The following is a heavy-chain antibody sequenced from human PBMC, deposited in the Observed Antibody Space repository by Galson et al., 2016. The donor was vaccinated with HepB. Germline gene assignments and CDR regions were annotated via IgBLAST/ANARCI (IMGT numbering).Heavy chain of an antibody. CDR1: GFTFVNYG. V-gene: IGHV3-33*01. J-gene: IGHJ6*02. D-gene: IGHD6-13*01. CDR2: AWSDGNYK. Sequence: SLRLSCAASGFTFVNYGMHWVRQAPGKGLEWVAVAWSDGNYKNYADSVKGRFTISRDNSKNTLYLEMNSLRVEDTAVYYCAREPRHSTIWGNYYHCVMDVWGQGTTVTVSS. CDR3: AREPRHSTIWGNYYHCVMDV.